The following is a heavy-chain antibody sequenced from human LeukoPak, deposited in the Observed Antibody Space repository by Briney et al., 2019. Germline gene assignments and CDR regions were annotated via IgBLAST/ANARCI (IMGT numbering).Heavy chain of an antibody. CDR3: ARVYSSGYLPLYGMDV. V-gene: IGHV3-53*01. CDR2: IYSGGST. J-gene: IGHJ6*02. Sequence: GGSLRLSCAASGFTVSSNYMSWVRQAPGKGLEWVSVIYSGGSTYYADSVKGRFTISRDNSKNTLYLQMNSLRAEDTAVYYCARVYSSGYLPLYGMDVWGQGTTVTVSS. CDR1: GFTVSSNY. D-gene: IGHD3-22*01.